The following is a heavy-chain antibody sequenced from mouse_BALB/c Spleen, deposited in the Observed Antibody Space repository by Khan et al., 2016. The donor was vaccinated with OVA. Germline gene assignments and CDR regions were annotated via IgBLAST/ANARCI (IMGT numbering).Heavy chain of an antibody. J-gene: IGHJ3*01. D-gene: IGHD1-1*01. CDR1: GFTFSTYG. V-gene: IGHV5-6*01. CDR2: ISSGGSYT. Sequence: EVELVESGGDLVKPGGSLTLSCAASGFTFSTYGMSWVRQTPDKRLEWVATISSGGSYTYYPDSVKGRFTISRDTAKNTLYLQMSSLKSEETAMYYCARLAYEDGSEGLAYWGQGTLVTVSA. CDR3: ARLAYEDGSEGLAY.